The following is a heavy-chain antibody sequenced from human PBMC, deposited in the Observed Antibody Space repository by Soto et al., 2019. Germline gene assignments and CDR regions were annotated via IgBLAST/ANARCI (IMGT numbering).Heavy chain of an antibody. J-gene: IGHJ4*02. Sequence: QVQVVESGGGVVQPGGSLRLSCAASGFTYESHGMHWVRQAPGKGLEWVAVISYDGSNKYYTDSVKGRFTISRDNSRNTLYLEMNSLRAEDTAVSYCAQGNYYGSGTCNYWGQGTLVTVSS. CDR3: AQGNYYGSGTCNY. V-gene: IGHV3-30*18. D-gene: IGHD3-10*01. CDR1: GFTYESHG. CDR2: ISYDGSNK.